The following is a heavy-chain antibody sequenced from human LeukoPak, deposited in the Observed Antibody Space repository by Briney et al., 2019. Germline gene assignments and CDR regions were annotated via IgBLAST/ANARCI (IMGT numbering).Heavy chain of an antibody. D-gene: IGHD3-22*01. Sequence: SETLSLTCAVYGGSFSGYYWSWIRQPPGKGLEWIGEINHSGSTNYNPSLKSRVTISVDTPKNQFSLKLSSVTAADTAVYYCARGPHDYYDSSLGAFDIWGQGTMVTVSS. CDR3: ARGPHDYYDSSLGAFDI. CDR1: GGSFSGYY. V-gene: IGHV4-34*01. CDR2: INHSGST. J-gene: IGHJ3*02.